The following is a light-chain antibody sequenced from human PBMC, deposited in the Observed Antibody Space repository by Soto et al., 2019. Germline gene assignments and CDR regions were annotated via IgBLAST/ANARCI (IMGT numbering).Light chain of an antibody. CDR2: DAS. V-gene: IGKV3-11*01. Sequence: EIVLTQSPATLSLSPVERATLSCRASQSVSSYLAWYQQKPGQAPRLLIYDASNRATGIPARCSGSGYGTDFPLTISSLEPEDFAVYYCQQRSNWLAITFGQGTRLEIK. CDR3: QQRSNWLAIT. CDR1: QSVSSY. J-gene: IGKJ5*01.